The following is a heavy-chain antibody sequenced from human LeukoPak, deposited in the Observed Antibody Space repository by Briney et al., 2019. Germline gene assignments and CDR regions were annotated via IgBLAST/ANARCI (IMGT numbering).Heavy chain of an antibody. CDR1: GYTFTVYY. CDR3: ARDPPCSGGSCYQVDY. J-gene: IGHJ4*02. CDR2: INPNSGGT. Sequence: ASVTVPCKASGYTFTVYYMHWVRQAPGQGLEWMGWINPNSGGTNYAQKFQGRVTMTRDTSISTAYMELSRLRSDDTAVYYCARDPPCSGGSCYQVDYWGQGTLVTVSS. D-gene: IGHD2-15*01. V-gene: IGHV1-2*02.